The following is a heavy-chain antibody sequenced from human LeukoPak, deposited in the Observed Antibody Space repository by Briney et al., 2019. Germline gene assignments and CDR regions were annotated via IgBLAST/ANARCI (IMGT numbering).Heavy chain of an antibody. V-gene: IGHV3-64D*06. CDR1: GFTFSSYA. CDR2: ISSNGGST. D-gene: IGHD1-1*01. J-gene: IGHJ6*02. CDR3: VNEVGTDYDGMDV. Sequence: QPGGSLRLSCSASGFTFSSYAMHWVRQAPGKGLEYVSAISSNGGSTYYADSVKGRFTISRDNSKNTLYLQMSSLRAEDTAVYYCVNEVGTDYDGMDVWGQGTTVTVSS.